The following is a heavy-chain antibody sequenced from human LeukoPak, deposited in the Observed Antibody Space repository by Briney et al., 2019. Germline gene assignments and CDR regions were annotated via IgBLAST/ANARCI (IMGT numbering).Heavy chain of an antibody. CDR2: IFTEGSTT. CDR3: ARELPREVTLDY. D-gene: IGHD2-21*02. CDR1: GFTFSSYS. Sequence: GGSRRLACTASGFTFSSYSMNWFRQAPGGGLEWVSRIFTEGSTTSYADSVKGRFTISRDNAKNTLYLQMNSLRAEDTAVYYCARELPREVTLDYWGQGTLVTVSP. J-gene: IGHJ4*01. V-gene: IGHV3-74*01.